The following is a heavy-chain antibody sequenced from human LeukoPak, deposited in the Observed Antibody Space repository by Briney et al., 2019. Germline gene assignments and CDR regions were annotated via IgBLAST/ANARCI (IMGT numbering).Heavy chain of an antibody. CDR2: MNPNSGNT. CDR3: AKGSSHWRDYYYFDY. Sequence: ASVKVSCKASGYTFTSYDINWVRQATGQGLEWMGWMNPNSGNTGYAQKFQGRVTMTRNTSISTAYMELSSLRSEDTAVYYCAKGSSHWRDYYYFDYWGQGTLVTVSS. V-gene: IGHV1-8*01. J-gene: IGHJ4*02. D-gene: IGHD5-12*01. CDR1: GYTFTSYD.